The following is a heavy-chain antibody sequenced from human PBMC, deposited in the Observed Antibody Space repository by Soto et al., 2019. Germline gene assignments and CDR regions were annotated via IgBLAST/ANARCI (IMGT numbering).Heavy chain of an antibody. J-gene: IGHJ6*03. V-gene: IGHV1-46*01. D-gene: IGHD3-3*01. CDR3: ARDLHLYYDFWSGYLEYYYMDV. Sequence: ASVKVSCKASGYTFTSYYMHWVRQAPGQGLEWMGLINPSGGSTSYAQKFQGRVTMTRDTSTSTVYMELSSLRSEDTAVYYCARDLHLYYDFWSGYLEYYYMDVWGKGTTVTVSS. CDR1: GYTFTSYY. CDR2: INPSGGST.